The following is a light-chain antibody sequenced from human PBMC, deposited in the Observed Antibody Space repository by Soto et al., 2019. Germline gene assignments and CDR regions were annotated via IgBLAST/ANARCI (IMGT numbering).Light chain of an antibody. CDR1: EIITKY. Sequence: DIQMTQSPCSLSASVGDSVTITCRTSEIITKYLNWYQKKPGKAPKLLVFAASNLQSGAPSRFSGSGSGTDFSLTISGLQPEDSATYYCQQSYTIFWEFGQGTKVDIK. V-gene: IGKV1-39*01. J-gene: IGKJ1*01. CDR3: QQSYTIFWE. CDR2: AAS.